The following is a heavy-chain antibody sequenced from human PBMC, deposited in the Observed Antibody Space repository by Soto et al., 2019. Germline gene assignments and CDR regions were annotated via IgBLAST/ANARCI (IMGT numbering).Heavy chain of an antibody. CDR1: GGSFTNSSYY. CDR3: VSKRTNLPTQAYFDY. D-gene: IGHD7-27*01. J-gene: IGHJ4*02. V-gene: IGHV4-39*01. Sequence: XATLSLASTVSGGSFTNSSYYWGWIRQSPGKGLEWIGSVYYRGRSYSKSSVKSRVTISVDTSKNRFSLSLNSVTASDTAVYFCVSKRTNLPTQAYFDYWGPGALVTVSS. CDR2: VYYRGRS.